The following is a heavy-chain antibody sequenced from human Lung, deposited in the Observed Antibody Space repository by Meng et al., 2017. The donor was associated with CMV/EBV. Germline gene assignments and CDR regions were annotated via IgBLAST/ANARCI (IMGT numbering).Heavy chain of an antibody. D-gene: IGHD3-10*01. CDR1: GDSITNHNW. Sequence: GQLRGPGPALVKPSETRLLTCAVSGDSITNHNWWAWVRQPPGKGLEWIGEIPHRGSSAYNPSLKSRVSMSIDKSKNQFSLKLTSVTAADTAVYHCLRRSGGSVWGQGTLVTVSS. CDR3: LRRSGGSV. J-gene: IGHJ1*01. CDR2: IPHRGSS. V-gene: IGHV4-4*02.